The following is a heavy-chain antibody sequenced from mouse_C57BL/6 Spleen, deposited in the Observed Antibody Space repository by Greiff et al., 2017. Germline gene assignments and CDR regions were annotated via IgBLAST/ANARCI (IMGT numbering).Heavy chain of an antibody. D-gene: IGHD2-5*01. CDR3: ARYEENYSNWGAMDY. V-gene: IGHV7-3*01. Sequence: EVKLMESGGGLVQPGGSLSLSCAASGFTFTDYYMSWVRQPPGKALEWLGFIRNKANGYTTEYSASVKGRFTISSDNSQSILYLQMNALRAEDSATYYCARYEENYSNWGAMDYWGQGTSVTVSS. J-gene: IGHJ4*01. CDR1: GFTFTDYY. CDR2: IRNKANGYTT.